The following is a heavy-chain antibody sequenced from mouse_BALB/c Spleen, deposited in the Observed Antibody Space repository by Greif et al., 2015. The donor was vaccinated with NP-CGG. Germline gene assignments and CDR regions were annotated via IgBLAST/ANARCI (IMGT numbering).Heavy chain of an antibody. J-gene: IGHJ4*01. Sequence: VQGVESGPELEKPGASVKISCKASGYTFTDYYINWVKQKPGQGLEWIGWIYPGSGNTKYNEKFKGKATLTVDTSSSTAYMQLSSLTSEDTAVYFCARRTGTEAMDYWGQGTSVTVSS. D-gene: IGHD4-1*01. V-gene: IGHV1-84*02. CDR3: ARRTGTEAMDY. CDR2: IYPGSGNT. CDR1: GYTFTDYY.